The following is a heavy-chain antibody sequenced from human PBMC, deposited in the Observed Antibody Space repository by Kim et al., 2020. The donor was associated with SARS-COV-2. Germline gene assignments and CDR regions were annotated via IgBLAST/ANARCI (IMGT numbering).Heavy chain of an antibody. J-gene: IGHJ4*02. V-gene: IGHV1-69*02. D-gene: IGHD6-19*01. Sequence: AHKFPGSVTITADNSTSTAYMELSSLRSEDTAVYYCAVSGYSRGWYNFDYWGQGTLVTVSS. CDR3: AVSGYSRGWYNFDY.